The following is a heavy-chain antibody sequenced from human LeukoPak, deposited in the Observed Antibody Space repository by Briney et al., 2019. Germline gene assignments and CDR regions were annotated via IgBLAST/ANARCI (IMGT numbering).Heavy chain of an antibody. CDR2: ISYDGTNK. J-gene: IGHJ4*02. CDR1: GFTFSSYA. CDR3: ARDFGWLSGFDN. Sequence: GGSLRLSCAASGFTFSSYAIHWVRQAPGKGLEWVAIISYDGTNKYYADSVRGRFTISRDNSKNTLYLQMNSLRAEDTAVYYCARDFGWLSGFDNWGQGTLVTVRS. V-gene: IGHV3-30-3*01. D-gene: IGHD3-9*01.